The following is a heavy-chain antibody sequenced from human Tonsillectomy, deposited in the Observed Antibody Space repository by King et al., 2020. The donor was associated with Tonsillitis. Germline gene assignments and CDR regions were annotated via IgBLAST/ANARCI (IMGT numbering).Heavy chain of an antibody. D-gene: IGHD2-2*01. Sequence: VTLKESGPALVNPTQTLTLTCTFSGFSLSASGMCVSWIRQPPGGALEWLALIDWDDGKYYSTSLKTRLTISKDTSKTQVVLTMTNMGPVDTATYYCARPLVSSTCYREYFQLWGQGTLVIVSS. CDR2: IDWDDGK. V-gene: IGHV2-70*01. CDR1: GFSLSASGMC. CDR3: ARPLVSSTCYREYFQL. J-gene: IGHJ1*01.